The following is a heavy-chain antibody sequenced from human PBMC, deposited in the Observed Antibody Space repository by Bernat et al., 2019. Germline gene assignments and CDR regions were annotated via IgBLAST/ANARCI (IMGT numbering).Heavy chain of an antibody. CDR3: AKNRITTIVVVTPYFDY. CDR2: ISYDGSNK. Sequence: QVQLVESGGGVVQPGRSLRLSCAASGFTFSSYGMHWVRQAPGKGLEWVAVISYDGSNKYYADSVKGRFTISRDNSKNTLYLQMNSLRAEDTAVYYCAKNRITTIVVVTPYFDYWGQGTLVTVSS. CDR1: GFTFSSYG. D-gene: IGHD3-22*01. V-gene: IGHV3-30*18. J-gene: IGHJ4*02.